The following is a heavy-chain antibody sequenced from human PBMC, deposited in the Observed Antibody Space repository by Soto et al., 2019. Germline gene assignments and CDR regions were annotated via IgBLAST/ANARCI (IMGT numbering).Heavy chain of an antibody. CDR3: VKDGWLDD. V-gene: IGHV3-33*06. Sequence: SLRLSCAASGFTFSNYGMHWARQAPGKGLEWVAAILYDGSNKYYADSVRGRFTISRDNSKNTLYLQMDSLRVEDTARYYCVKDGWLDDWGQGTLVTVSS. J-gene: IGHJ5*02. CDR1: GFTFSNYG. CDR2: ILYDGSNK.